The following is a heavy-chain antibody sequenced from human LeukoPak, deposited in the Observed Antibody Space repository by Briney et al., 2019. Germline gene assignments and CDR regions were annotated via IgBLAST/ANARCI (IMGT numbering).Heavy chain of an antibody. CDR3: ASQNWNYHSFDY. CDR2: INPSGRST. Sequence: ASVKVSCKASGYTFTSYYMHWVRQAPGQGIEWMGIINPSGRSTSYAQKFQGRVTMTSDTSTSTVYMELSSLRSEDTAVYYCASQNWNYHSFDYWGQGTLVTVSS. D-gene: IGHD1-7*01. CDR1: GYTFTSYY. V-gene: IGHV1-46*01. J-gene: IGHJ4*02.